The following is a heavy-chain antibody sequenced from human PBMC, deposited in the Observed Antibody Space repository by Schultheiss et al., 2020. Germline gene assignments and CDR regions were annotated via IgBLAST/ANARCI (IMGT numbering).Heavy chain of an antibody. J-gene: IGHJ5*02. Sequence: SETLSLTCAVYGGSFSDYYWSWIRQPPGKGLQWMGEVSHRGGAKSVDSRLTISLDSTKKQISLKLTSVTAADAGLYFCARGKDHDNGWGSRIIWLDPWGQGSLVTVSS. V-gene: IGHV4-34*01. CDR2: VSHRGGA. CDR1: GGSFSDYY. CDR3: ARGKDHDNGWGSRIIWLDP. D-gene: IGHD2-8*02.